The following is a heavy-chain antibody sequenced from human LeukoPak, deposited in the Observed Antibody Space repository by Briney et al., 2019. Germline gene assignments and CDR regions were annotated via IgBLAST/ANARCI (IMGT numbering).Heavy chain of an antibody. CDR3: ARGGGSGSYYKRELDY. V-gene: IGHV3-7*01. D-gene: IGHD3-10*01. J-gene: IGHJ4*02. CDR1: GITFSNSW. CDR2: IKEDGSEK. Sequence: WGSLRLSCAASGITFSNSWMCWVRQAPGEGLEWVANIKEDGSEKYYVNSVKGRFTISRDNAKNSLYLQMNSLRAEDTAVYYCARGGGSGSYYKRELDYWGQGTLVTVSS.